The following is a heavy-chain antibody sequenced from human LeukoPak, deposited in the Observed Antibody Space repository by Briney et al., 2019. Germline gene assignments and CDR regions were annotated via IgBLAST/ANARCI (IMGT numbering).Heavy chain of an antibody. Sequence: PSETLSLTCTVSGGSISSGSYYWSWIRQPAGKGLEWIGRIYTSGSTNYNPSLKSRVTISVDTSKNQFSLKLSSVTAADTAVYYCARVNPSVAAAGSRRYYYMDVWGKGTTVTVSS. V-gene: IGHV4-61*02. CDR2: IYTSGST. D-gene: IGHD6-13*01. CDR1: GGSISSGSYY. J-gene: IGHJ6*03. CDR3: ARVNPSVAAAGSRRYYYMDV.